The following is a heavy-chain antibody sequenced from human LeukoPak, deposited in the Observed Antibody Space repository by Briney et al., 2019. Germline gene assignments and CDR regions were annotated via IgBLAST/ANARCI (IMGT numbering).Heavy chain of an antibody. V-gene: IGHV3-74*03. Sequence: GGSLRLSCAASGFTFSSYWMHWVRQAPGKRLVWVSRINTDGSDTTYADSVKGRFTISRDNAKNTLYLQMNSLRAEDTAVYYCAFGSGREGYMDVWGKGTTVTVSS. CDR3: AFGSGREGYMDV. CDR1: GFTFSSYW. D-gene: IGHD3-10*01. CDR2: INTDGSDT. J-gene: IGHJ6*03.